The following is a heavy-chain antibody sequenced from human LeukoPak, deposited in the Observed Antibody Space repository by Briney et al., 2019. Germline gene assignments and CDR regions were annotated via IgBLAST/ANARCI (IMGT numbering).Heavy chain of an antibody. CDR3: AREGEYCSGGSCYFDY. CDR1: GGTFSSYA. J-gene: IGHJ4*02. CDR2: IIPIFGTA. V-gene: IGHV1-69*05. Sequence: ASVKVSCKASGGTFSSYAISWVRQAPGQGLEWMGGIIPIFGTANYAQKFQGRVTITTDESTSTAYMELSSLRSEDTAAYYCAREGEYCSGGSCYFDYWGQGTLVTVSS. D-gene: IGHD2-15*01.